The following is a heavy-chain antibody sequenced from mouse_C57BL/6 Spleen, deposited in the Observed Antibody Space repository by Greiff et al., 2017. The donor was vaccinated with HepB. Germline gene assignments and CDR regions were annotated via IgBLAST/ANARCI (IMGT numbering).Heavy chain of an antibody. CDR1: GFNIKDYY. J-gene: IGHJ2*01. Sequence: EVQLQQSGAELVRPGASVKLSCTASGFNIKDYYMHWVKQRPEQGLEWIGRIDPEDGDTEYAPKFQGKATMTADTSSNTAYLQLSSLTSEDTAVYYCTTRVSTGDYFDYWGQGTTLTVSS. CDR2: IDPEDGDT. CDR3: TTRVSTGDYFDY. D-gene: IGHD1-1*01. V-gene: IGHV14-1*01.